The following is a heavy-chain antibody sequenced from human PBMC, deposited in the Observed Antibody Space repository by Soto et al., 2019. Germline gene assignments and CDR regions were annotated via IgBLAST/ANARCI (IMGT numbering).Heavy chain of an antibody. Sequence: LSPTCSVSGGSISTVGHYWTWIRQPPGKGLEWIGSIYHTGSTYYSKSLRSRLTMSVDTSKSQFSLRLSSVTAADTAVYYCARATGTLRSRNCDYWGQGSLVTVSS. CDR1: GGSISTVGHY. CDR3: ARATGTLRSRNCDY. CDR2: IYHTGST. V-gene: IGHV4-31*03. D-gene: IGHD1-1*01. J-gene: IGHJ4*02.